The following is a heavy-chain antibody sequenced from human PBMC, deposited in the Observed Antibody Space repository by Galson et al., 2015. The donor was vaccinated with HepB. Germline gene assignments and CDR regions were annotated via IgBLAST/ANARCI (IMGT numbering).Heavy chain of an antibody. CDR1: GFTFSSHF. CDR2: ISATSRSI. D-gene: IGHD4-17*01. Sequence: SLRLSCAGSGFTFSSHFMNWVRQAPGKGLEWVAYISATSRSIYYADSGKGRFSISRDNGTNSLYLQMNSLRAEDTAVYYCARVYDGDDAGEDYGMDVWGPGATVTVSS. CDR3: ARVYDGDDAGEDYGMDV. J-gene: IGHJ6*02. V-gene: IGHV3-48*01.